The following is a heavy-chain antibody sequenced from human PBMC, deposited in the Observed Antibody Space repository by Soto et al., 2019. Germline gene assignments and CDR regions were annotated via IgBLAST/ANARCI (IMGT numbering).Heavy chain of an antibody. V-gene: IGHV1-69*01. CDR3: ARDRDDYGSGNYYNRIDF. D-gene: IGHD3-10*01. J-gene: IGHJ4*02. CDR1: GGIFSTYA. CDR2: IIPIFGTP. Sequence: QVQLEQSGAEVKKPGSSVKVSCKSSGGIFSTYAISWLRRAPGQVLEWMGGIIPIFGTPNYAQRFQGRVTITADESTSTAYMELSRLRSEDTAVYYCARDRDDYGSGNYYNRIDFWGQGTLVTVSS.